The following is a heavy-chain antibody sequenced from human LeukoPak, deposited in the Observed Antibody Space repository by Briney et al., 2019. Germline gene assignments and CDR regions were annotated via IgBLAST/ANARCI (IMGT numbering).Heavy chain of an antibody. J-gene: IGHJ3*02. Sequence: GASVKVSYKVSGYTLTELSMHWVRQAPGKGLEWMGGFDPEDGETIYAQKFQGRVTMTEDTSTDTAYMELSSLRSEDTAVYYCATALMVRGVLDAFDIWGQGTMVTVSS. D-gene: IGHD3-10*01. CDR2: FDPEDGET. CDR1: GYTLTELS. CDR3: ATALMVRGVLDAFDI. V-gene: IGHV1-24*01.